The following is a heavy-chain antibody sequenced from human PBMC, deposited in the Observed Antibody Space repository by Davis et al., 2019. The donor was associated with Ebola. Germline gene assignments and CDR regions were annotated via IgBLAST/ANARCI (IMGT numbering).Heavy chain of an antibody. CDR1: ACSISSYY. J-gene: IGHJ6*02. CDR3: ARGPTYYYGMDV. Sequence: SETLSLTCTVSACSISSYYWSWIRQRPGQGREWIVSFYYSGSTYYNPSLKSRVTISVDTSKNQFSLKLSSVTAADTAVYYCARGPTYYYGMDVWGQGTTVTVSS. CDR2: FYYSGST. V-gene: IGHV4-59*06.